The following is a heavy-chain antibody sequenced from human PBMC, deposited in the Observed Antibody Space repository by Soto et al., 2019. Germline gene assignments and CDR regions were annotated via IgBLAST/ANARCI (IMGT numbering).Heavy chain of an antibody. J-gene: IGHJ6*02. CDR2: ISSSGSTI. V-gene: IGHV3-11*01. CDR1: GFTFSDYY. D-gene: IGHD6-13*01. Sequence: PGGSLRLSXAASGFTFSDYYMSWIRQAPGKGLEWVSYISSSGSTIYYADSVKGRFTISRDNAKNSLYLQMNSLRAEDTAVYYCARDLSSSSWPPTDYYYYGMDVWGQGTTVTVSS. CDR3: ARDLSSSSWPPTDYYYYGMDV.